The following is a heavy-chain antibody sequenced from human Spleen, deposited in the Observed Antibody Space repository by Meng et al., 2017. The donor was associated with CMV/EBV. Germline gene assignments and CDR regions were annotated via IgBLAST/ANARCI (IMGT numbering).Heavy chain of an antibody. CDR1: ALTFTAYW. CDR2: IKQDSSEK. V-gene: IGHV3-7*01. D-gene: IGHD4-23*01. Sequence: GESLKISCAACALTFTAYWMTWVRQAPGKGLEWVANIKQDSSEKYYVDSVKGRITVSRDNAKNSLYLHMNNLRADDTAVYHCGRILYGGNYRIDVWGQGTTVTVSS. J-gene: IGHJ6*02. CDR3: GRILYGGNYRIDV.